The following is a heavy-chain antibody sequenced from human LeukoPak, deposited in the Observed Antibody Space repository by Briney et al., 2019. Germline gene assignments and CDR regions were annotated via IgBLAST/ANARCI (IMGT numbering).Heavy chain of an antibody. D-gene: IGHD3-22*01. J-gene: IGHJ4*02. CDR3: AKAVTYYYDSSGVYYFDY. V-gene: IGHV3-23*01. Sequence: GGSLRLSCAASGFTFSSYAMSWVRQAPGKGLEWVSAISGSGGSTYYADSVKGRFTISRDNSKNTLYLQMNSLRAEDTAVYYCAKAVTYYYDSSGVYYFDYWGQGTLVTVSS. CDR2: ISGSGGST. CDR1: GFTFSSYA.